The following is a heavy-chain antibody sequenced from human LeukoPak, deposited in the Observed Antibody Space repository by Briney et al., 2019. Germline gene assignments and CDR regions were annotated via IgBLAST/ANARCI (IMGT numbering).Heavy chain of an antibody. CDR3: ARAGLEIAAFPRGVDAFDI. D-gene: IGHD6-6*01. Sequence: ASVKVSCKASGYTFTSYGISWARQAPGQGLEWMGWISAYNGNTNYAQKLQGRVTMTTDTSTSTAYMELRSLRSDDTAVYYCARAGLEIAAFPRGVDAFDIWGQGTMVTVSS. J-gene: IGHJ3*02. V-gene: IGHV1-18*01. CDR1: GYTFTSYG. CDR2: ISAYNGNT.